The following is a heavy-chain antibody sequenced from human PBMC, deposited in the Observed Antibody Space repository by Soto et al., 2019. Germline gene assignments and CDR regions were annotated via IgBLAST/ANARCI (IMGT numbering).Heavy chain of an antibody. CDR2: ISGYNGKT. CDR3: AREGDVTYYYYGMDV. Sequence: QVQLVQSGGEVRKPGASVTVSCKASGYTFTSYGISWVRQAPGQGLEWMGWISGYNGKTNYAQKVHDRVTMTTDTSTSTVYLELRSLRFDDTAVYYCAREGDVTYYYYGMDVWGQGTTVTVSS. J-gene: IGHJ6*02. D-gene: IGHD2-21*02. V-gene: IGHV1-18*01. CDR1: GYTFTSYG.